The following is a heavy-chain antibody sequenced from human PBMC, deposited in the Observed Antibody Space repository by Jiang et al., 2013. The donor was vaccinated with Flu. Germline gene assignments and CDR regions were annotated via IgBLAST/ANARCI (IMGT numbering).Heavy chain of an antibody. CDR3: ARGSSTATMGD. CDR2: IIPILGIA. CDR1: GGTFSSYA. J-gene: IGHJ4*02. V-gene: IGHV1-69*04. Sequence: SSVKVSCKASGGTFSSYAISWVRQAPGQGLEWMGRIIPILGIANYAQKFQGRVTITADKSTSTAYMELSSLRSEDTAVYYCARGSSTATMGDWGQGTLVTVSS. D-gene: IGHD5-24*01.